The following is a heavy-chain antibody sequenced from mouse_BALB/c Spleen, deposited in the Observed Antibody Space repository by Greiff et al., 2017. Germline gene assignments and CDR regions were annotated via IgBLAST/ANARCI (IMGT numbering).Heavy chain of an antibody. CDR2: ISSGGGST. Sequence: EVQGVESGGGLVKPGGSLKLSCAASGFAFSSYDMSWVRQTPEKRLEWVAYISSGGGSTYYPDTVKGRFTISRDNAKNTLYLQMSSLKSEDTAMYYCARRDRYYAMDYWGQGTSVTVSS. D-gene: IGHD2-3*01. J-gene: IGHJ4*01. V-gene: IGHV5-12-1*01. CDR3: ARRDRYYAMDY. CDR1: GFAFSSYD.